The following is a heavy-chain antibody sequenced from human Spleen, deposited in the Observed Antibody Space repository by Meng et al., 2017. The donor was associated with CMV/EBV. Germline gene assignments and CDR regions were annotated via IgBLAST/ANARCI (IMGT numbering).Heavy chain of an antibody. J-gene: IGHJ4*02. Sequence: ASVKVSCKASGYTFTTFDINWVRQVTGQGLEWMGIINPSGGSTSYAQKFQGRVTMTRDTSTSTVYMELSSLRSEDTAVYYCARGRLLPRRGYSYGASYFDYWGQGTLVTVSS. D-gene: IGHD5-18*01. V-gene: IGHV1-46*01. CDR2: INPSGGST. CDR3: ARGRLLPRRGYSYGASYFDY. CDR1: GYTFTTFD.